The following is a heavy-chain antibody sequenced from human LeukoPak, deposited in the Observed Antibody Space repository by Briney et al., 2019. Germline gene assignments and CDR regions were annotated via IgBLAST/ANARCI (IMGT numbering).Heavy chain of an antibody. CDR1: GYTFTSYD. J-gene: IGHJ6*03. V-gene: IGHV1-8*01. CDR3: ARGGGPAATPYYYYYYYMDV. Sequence: ASVKVSCKASGYTFTSYDINWVRQATGQGLEWMGWMNPNSGNTGYAQKFQGRVTMTRNTSISTAYMELSSLRSEDTAVYYCARGGGPAATPYYYYYYYMDVWGKGTTVTISS. CDR2: MNPNSGNT. D-gene: IGHD2-2*02.